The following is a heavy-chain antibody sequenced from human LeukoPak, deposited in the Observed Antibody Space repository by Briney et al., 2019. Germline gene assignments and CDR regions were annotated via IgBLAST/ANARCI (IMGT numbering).Heavy chain of an antibody. Sequence: GALRLSCSASGFTFSSHWMGWVRQAPGKGLEGVAKLKQDGSEKYYVDSVKGRFTISRDNAKNSLYLQMNSLRAEDTAVYYCARDRAYYDISTGYYNYYGMDVWGQGTTVTVSS. V-gene: IGHV3-7*01. D-gene: IGHD3-9*01. CDR1: GFTFSSHW. CDR3: ARDRAYYDISTGYYNYYGMDV. CDR2: LKQDGSEK. J-gene: IGHJ6*02.